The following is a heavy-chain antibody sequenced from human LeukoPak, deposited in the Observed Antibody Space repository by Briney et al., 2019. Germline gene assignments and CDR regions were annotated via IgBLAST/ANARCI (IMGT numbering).Heavy chain of an antibody. J-gene: IGHJ4*02. CDR3: ARWVAASSIDY. CDR1: GGSISSYY. V-gene: IGHV4-59*08. D-gene: IGHD6-13*01. CDR2: IYYRGST. Sequence: SETLSLTCTVSGGSISSYYWSWIRQPPGKGLEWIGYIYYRGSTNYNASLKSRVTISVDTSKSQFSLKLRSVTAADTAVYYCARWVAASSIDYWGQGTLVTVSP.